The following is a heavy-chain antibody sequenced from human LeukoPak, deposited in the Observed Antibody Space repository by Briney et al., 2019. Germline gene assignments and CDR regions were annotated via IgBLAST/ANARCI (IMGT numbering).Heavy chain of an antibody. J-gene: IGHJ4*02. CDR1: GGSISSGDYY. Sequence: SETLSLTCTVSGGSISSGDYYWSWIRQPPGKGLEWIGYIYYSGSTYYNPSLKSRVTISVDTSKNQFSLKLSSVTAADTAVYYCAREIYDSSGYYGADYWGQGTLVTVSS. CDR3: AREIYDSSGYYGADY. CDR2: IYYSGST. D-gene: IGHD3-22*01. V-gene: IGHV4-30-4*08.